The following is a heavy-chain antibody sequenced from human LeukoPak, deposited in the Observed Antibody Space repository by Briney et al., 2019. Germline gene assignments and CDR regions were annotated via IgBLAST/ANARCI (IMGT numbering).Heavy chain of an antibody. CDR2: ISYSGST. Sequence: SSETLSLTCTVSGGSISSYYWSWIRQPPGKGLEWIAYISYSGSTNYSPSLKSRVTISVDTSKNQISLKLSSVTAADTAVYYCAGNGYTSGWSRFDPWGPGTLVTVSS. CDR3: AGNGYTSGWSRFDP. V-gene: IGHV4-59*08. CDR1: GGSISSYY. J-gene: IGHJ5*02. D-gene: IGHD6-19*01.